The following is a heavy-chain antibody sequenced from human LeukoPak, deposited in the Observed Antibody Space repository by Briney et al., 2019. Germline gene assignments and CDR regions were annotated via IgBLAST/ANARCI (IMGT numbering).Heavy chain of an antibody. CDR1: GGSISSSIYY. D-gene: IGHD6-13*01. J-gene: IGHJ4*02. CDR2: IYYSGST. Sequence: SETLSLTCTVSGGSISSSIYYWGWIRQPPGGWRGWIGSIYYSGSTYYNPSLKGRVTISVDTSENQFSLKLSSVTVADTAVYYCARRGVAAAGEDADFDYWGQGTLVTVSS. V-gene: IGHV4-39*01. CDR3: ARRGVAAAGEDADFDY.